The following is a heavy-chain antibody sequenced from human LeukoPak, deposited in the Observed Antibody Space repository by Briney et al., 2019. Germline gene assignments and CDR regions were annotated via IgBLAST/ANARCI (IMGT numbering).Heavy chain of an antibody. Sequence: GGSLGLSCVVFGFTVRSNYMSWVRQAPGKGLEWVSVIYSDGSTHYADSVKGRFTISRDTSENTLFLQMNSLRAEATAVYYCARAGLRRPFDYWGQGTLVTVSS. CDR1: GFTVRSNY. J-gene: IGHJ4*02. CDR2: IYSDGST. V-gene: IGHV3-53*01. CDR3: ARAGLRRPFDY.